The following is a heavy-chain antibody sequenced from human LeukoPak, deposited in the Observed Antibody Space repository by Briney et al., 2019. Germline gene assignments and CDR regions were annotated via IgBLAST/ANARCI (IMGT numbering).Heavy chain of an antibody. J-gene: IGHJ4*02. Sequence: ASVKVSCKASGYTFTGYYMHWVRQAPGQGLEWMGRINPNSGGTNYAQKFQGMVTMTRDTSISTAYMELSRLRSDDTAVYYCARGGLVFWSGYCDYWGQGTLVTVSS. CDR3: ARGGLVFWSGYCDY. V-gene: IGHV1-2*06. CDR1: GYTFTGYY. CDR2: INPNSGGT. D-gene: IGHD3-3*01.